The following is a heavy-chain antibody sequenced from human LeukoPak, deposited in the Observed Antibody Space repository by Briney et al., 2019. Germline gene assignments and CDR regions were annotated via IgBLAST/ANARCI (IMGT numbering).Heavy chain of an antibody. CDR2: IYYSGST. D-gene: IGHD6-13*01. Sequence: PSETLSLTCTVSGGSISSYYWSWIRQPPGKGLEWIGYIYYSGSTNYNPSLKSRVTISVDTSKNQFSLKLTSVTAADTAVYYCARGEGHAGYYFDSWGQGSPVTVSS. J-gene: IGHJ4*02. CDR3: ARGEGHAGYYFDS. CDR1: GGSISSYY. V-gene: IGHV4-59*01.